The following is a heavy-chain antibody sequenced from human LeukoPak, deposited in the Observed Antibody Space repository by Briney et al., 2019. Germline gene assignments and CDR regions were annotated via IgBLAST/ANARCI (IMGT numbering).Heavy chain of an antibody. J-gene: IGHJ4*02. CDR3: ARDRGPVGATGVLDY. V-gene: IGHV3-30*04. CDR1: GFTFSSYA. D-gene: IGHD1-26*01. Sequence: GGSLRLSCAASGFTFSSYAMHWVRQAPGKGLEWVAVISYDGRNKYYGDSVKGRFTISRDNSKNTLDLQMNSLRAEDTAVYYCARDRGPVGATGVLDYWGQGTLVTVSS. CDR2: ISYDGRNK.